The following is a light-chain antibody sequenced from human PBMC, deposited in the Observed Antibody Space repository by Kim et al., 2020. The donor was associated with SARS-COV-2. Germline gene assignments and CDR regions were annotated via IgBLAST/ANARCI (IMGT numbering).Light chain of an antibody. CDR2: RDN. J-gene: IGLJ3*02. V-gene: IGLV10-54*01. Sequence: QAGLTQPPSVSRDLRQTATLTCTGDRNNVGNRGAAWLQQHQGHPPKLLSYRDNNRPSGISERFIASRSGNTASLTITGLQPEDEADYYCSTWDNSLGGWVFGGGTQLTV. CDR3: STWDNSLGGWV. CDR1: RNNVGNRG.